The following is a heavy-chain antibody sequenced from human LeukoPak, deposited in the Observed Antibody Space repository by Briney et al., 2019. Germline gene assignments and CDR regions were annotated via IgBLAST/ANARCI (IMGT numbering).Heavy chain of an antibody. CDR2: IYYSGST. CDR3: ARAVGYFDWLPLFDY. J-gene: IGHJ4*02. V-gene: IGHV4-39*01. CDR1: GGSISSSSYY. Sequence: SETLSLTCTVYGGSISSSSYYWGWIRQPPGKGLEWIGTIYYSGSTYYKPSLNSRVTISVDTSKNQFSLRLSSVTAADTAVYYCARAVGYFDWLPLFDYWGQGTLATVSS. D-gene: IGHD3-9*01.